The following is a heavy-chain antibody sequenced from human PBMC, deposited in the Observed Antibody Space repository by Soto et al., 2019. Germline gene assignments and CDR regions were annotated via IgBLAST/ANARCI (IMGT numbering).Heavy chain of an antibody. Sequence: PSETLSLTCAVYGGSFSGYYWSWIRQPPGKGLEWIGEINHSGSTNYNPSLKSRVTISVDTSKNQFSLKLSSVTAADTAVYYCARGRVRYLSRDYYYYYGMDVWGQGTTVTVSS. CDR2: INHSGST. CDR3: ARGRVRYLSRDYYYYYGMDV. J-gene: IGHJ6*02. D-gene: IGHD1-1*01. V-gene: IGHV4-34*01. CDR1: GGSFSGYY.